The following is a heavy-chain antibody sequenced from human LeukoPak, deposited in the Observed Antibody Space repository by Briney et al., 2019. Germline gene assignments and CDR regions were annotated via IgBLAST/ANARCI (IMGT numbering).Heavy chain of an antibody. Sequence: ASVKVSCKVSGYTLTELSMHWVRQAPGKGLEWMGGFDPEDGVTIYAQKFQGRVTMTEDTSTDTAYMELSSLRSEDTAVYYCATAHRGSSWYGDYFDYWGQGTLVTVSS. CDR1: GYTLTELS. CDR2: FDPEDGVT. V-gene: IGHV1-24*01. CDR3: ATAHRGSSWYGDYFDY. D-gene: IGHD6-13*01. J-gene: IGHJ4*02.